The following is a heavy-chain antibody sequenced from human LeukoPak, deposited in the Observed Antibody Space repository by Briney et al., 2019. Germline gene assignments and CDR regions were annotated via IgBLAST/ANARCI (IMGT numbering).Heavy chain of an antibody. V-gene: IGHV3-20*04. D-gene: IGHD3-10*01. CDR3: AREDDGSERDYTVFDY. J-gene: IGHJ4*02. Sequence: GGPLRLSCAASGFTFDDYGMSWVRQVPGKGLEWVSSINWNGGRRDYADSVKGRFTISRDNAKNSLYLQMNSLKAEDTAMYYCAREDDGSERDYTVFDYWGQGTLVTVSS. CDR1: GFTFDDYG. CDR2: INWNGGRR.